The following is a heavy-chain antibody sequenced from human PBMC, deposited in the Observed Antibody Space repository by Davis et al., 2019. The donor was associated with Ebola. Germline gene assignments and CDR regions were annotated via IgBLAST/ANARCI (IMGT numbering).Heavy chain of an antibody. D-gene: IGHD3-10*01. CDR2: ISGDGSRT. CDR3: VRDNWFGGMDV. J-gene: IGHJ6*02. CDR1: GFTFSNFW. V-gene: IGHV3-74*01. Sequence: HTSETLSLTCVASGFTFSNFWIHWVRQVPGEGLVWVSRISGDGSRTDYADSVKGRFTISRDNARNTVYLQMNSLRGDDTAIYKCVRDNWFGGMDVWGQGTTVTVSS.